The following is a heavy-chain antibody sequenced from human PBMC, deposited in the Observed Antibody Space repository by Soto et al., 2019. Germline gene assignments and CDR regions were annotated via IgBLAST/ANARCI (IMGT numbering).Heavy chain of an antibody. CDR2: INAGNGNT. J-gene: IGHJ4*02. CDR1: GYTFTSYA. D-gene: IGHD6-19*01. Sequence: GASVKVSCKASGYTFTSYAMHWVRQAPGQRLEWMGWINAGNGNTKYSQKFQGRVTITRDTSASTAYMELSSLRSEDTAVYYCARDLTIQLAVAGGVFDYWGQGTLVTVSS. CDR3: ARDLTIQLAVAGGVFDY. V-gene: IGHV1-3*01.